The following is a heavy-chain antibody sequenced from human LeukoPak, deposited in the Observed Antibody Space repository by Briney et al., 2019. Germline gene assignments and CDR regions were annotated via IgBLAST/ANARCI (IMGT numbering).Heavy chain of an antibody. V-gene: IGHV4-4*02. D-gene: IGHD2-15*01. CDR1: GYSISSNHW. CDR2: IYHDGTT. CDR3: ARAPHPYCSGGNCIYFDY. Sequence: SETLSLTCGVSGYSISSNHWWEWVRQPPGKGLEWIGEIYHDGTTKYSASLKSRVTISLDKFKNQFSLSVISVTAEDTAVYYCARAPHPYCSGGNCIYFDYWGQGTLVTVSS. J-gene: IGHJ4*02.